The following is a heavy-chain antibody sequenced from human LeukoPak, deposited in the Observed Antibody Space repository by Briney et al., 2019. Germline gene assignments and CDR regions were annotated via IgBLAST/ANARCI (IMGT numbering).Heavy chain of an antibody. CDR2: IRSKAYGGTT. CDR3: TTRMTDSSGWYNWFDP. Sequence: GGSLRLSCAASGFTFSIHWMTWVRQAPGKGLEWVGFIRSKAYGGTTEYAASVKGRFTISRDDSKSIAYLQMNSLKTEDTAVYYCTTRMTDSSGWYNWFDPWGQGTLVTVSS. CDR1: GFTFSIHW. V-gene: IGHV3-49*04. D-gene: IGHD6-19*01. J-gene: IGHJ5*02.